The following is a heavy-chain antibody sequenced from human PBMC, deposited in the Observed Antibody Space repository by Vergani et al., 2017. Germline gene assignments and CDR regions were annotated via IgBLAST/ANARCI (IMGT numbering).Heavy chain of an antibody. CDR2: IYYSGST. CDR1: GGSISSYY. J-gene: IGHJ4*02. CDR3: ARGVGAKFYFDY. D-gene: IGHD1-26*01. Sequence: VQLQESGPGLVKPSETLSLTCTVSGGSISSYYWSWIRQPPGKGLEWIGYIYYSGSTNYNPSLKSRVTISVDTSKNQFSLKLSSVTAADTAVYYCARGVGAKFYFDYWGQGTLVTVSS. V-gene: IGHV4-59*01.